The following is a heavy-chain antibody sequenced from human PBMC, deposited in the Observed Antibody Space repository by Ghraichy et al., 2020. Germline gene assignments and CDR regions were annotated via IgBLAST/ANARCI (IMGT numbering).Heavy chain of an antibody. CDR1: GGSISSYY. J-gene: IGHJ4*02. V-gene: IGHV4-59*01. CDR2: IYYSGST. Sequence: LSLTCTVSGGSISSYYWSWIRQPPGKGLEWIGYIYYSGSTNYNPSLKSRVTISVDTSKNQFSLKLSSVTAADTAVYYCARSLGGGCSGGSCYYQLDYWGQGTLVTVSS. CDR3: ARSLGGGCSGGSCYYQLDY. D-gene: IGHD2-15*01.